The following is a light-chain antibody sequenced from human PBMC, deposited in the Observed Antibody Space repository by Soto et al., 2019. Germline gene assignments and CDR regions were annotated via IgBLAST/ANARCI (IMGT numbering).Light chain of an antibody. CDR2: AAS. J-gene: IGKJ5*01. Sequence: AIRMTQSPSSLSASTGDRVTISCRASQGISSYLAWYQKKPGKAPKLLIYAASTLQSGVPSRFSGSGSGTDFTLTISSLQPEDFATYYCQQLNSYLSITFGQGTRLEIK. V-gene: IGKV1-8*01. CDR1: QGISSY. CDR3: QQLNSYLSIT.